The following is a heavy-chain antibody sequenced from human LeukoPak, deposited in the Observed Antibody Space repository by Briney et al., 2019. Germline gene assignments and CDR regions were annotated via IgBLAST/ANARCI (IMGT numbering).Heavy chain of an antibody. D-gene: IGHD6-19*01. V-gene: IGHV4-30-4*08. CDR1: GGSISSGDYY. CDR2: IYYSGST. CDR3: ARTWTLAVASLYYFDY. Sequence: SQTLSLTCTVSGGSISSGDYYWSWIRQPPGKGLEWIGYIYYSGSTNYNPSLKSRVTISVDTSKNQFSLKLSSVTAADTAVYYCARTWTLAVASLYYFDYWGQGTLVTVSS. J-gene: IGHJ4*02.